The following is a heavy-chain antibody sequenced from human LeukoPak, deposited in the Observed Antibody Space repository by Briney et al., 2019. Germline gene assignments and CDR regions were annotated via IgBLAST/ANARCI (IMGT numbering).Heavy chain of an antibody. V-gene: IGHV4-34*01. D-gene: IGHD3-3*01. CDR2: INHSGST. CDR3: ASGTPYDFCSGPIYYYYYMDV. Sequence: SETLSLTCTVSGGSISSYYWSWIRQPPGKGLEWIGEINHSGSTNYNPSLKSRVTISVDTSKNQFSLKLSSVTAADTAVYYCASGTPYDFCSGPIYYYYYMDVWGKGTTVTVSS. J-gene: IGHJ6*03. CDR1: GGSISSYY.